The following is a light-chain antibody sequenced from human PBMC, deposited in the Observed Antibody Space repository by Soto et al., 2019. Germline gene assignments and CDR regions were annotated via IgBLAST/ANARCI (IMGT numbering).Light chain of an antibody. CDR3: PQYGTSPRT. CDR2: GAS. V-gene: IGKV3-20*01. J-gene: IGKJ2*01. Sequence: VLTQSPGTLSLSPGERATLSCRASQSVSSTYLAWYQQKPGQAPRLLIYGASSRATGIPDRFSGSGSGTDFTLTISSLEPEDFAVYYCPQYGTSPRTFGQGTKLEIK. CDR1: QSVSSTY.